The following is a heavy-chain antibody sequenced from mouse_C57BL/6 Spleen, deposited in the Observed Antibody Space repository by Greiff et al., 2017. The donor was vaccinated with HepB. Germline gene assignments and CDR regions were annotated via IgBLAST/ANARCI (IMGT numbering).Heavy chain of an antibody. D-gene: IGHD3-2*02. V-gene: IGHV1-20*01. Sequence: DVHLVESGPELVKPGDSVKISCKASGYSFTGYFMNWVMQSHGKSLEWIGRINPYNGDTFYNQKFKGKATLTVDKSSSTAHMELRSLTSEDSAVYYCARSGGYDDPFAYWGQGTLVTVSA. CDR2: INPYNGDT. CDR1: GYSFTGYF. J-gene: IGHJ3*01. CDR3: ARSGGYDDPFAY.